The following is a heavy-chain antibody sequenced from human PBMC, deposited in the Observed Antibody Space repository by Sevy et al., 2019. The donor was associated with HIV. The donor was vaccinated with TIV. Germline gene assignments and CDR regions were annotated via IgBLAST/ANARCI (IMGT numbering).Heavy chain of an antibody. CDR3: ARMPYLGRYYDFWSRCEDYYYGMDV. Sequence: GGSLRLSCAASGFTFSDYYMSWIRQAPGKGLEWVSYISSSGSTIYYGGSVKGRFTISRDNSKNSLYLQMNSLRAEDTAVYYCARMPYLGRYYDFWSRCEDYYYGMDVWGQGTTVTVSS. D-gene: IGHD3-3*01. CDR1: GFTFSDYY. V-gene: IGHV3-11*04. J-gene: IGHJ6*02. CDR2: ISSSGSTI.